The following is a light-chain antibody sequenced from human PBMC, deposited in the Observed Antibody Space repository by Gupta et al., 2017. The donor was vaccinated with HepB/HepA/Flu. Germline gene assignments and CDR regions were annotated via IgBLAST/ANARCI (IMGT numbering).Light chain of an antibody. J-gene: IGLJ1*01. V-gene: IGLV2-8*01. CDR3: ISDDGTNARV. Sequence: QPALSQPPSASRSPAPSVTISCSGLSNDIGGYNYVSWYQPHPGTAPKLIIFEITSPSSGVPGFFAGTKGANPASLTGAGLQPDEEADYYCISDDGTNARVFGSGTKVTVL. CDR1: SNDIGGYNY. CDR2: EIT.